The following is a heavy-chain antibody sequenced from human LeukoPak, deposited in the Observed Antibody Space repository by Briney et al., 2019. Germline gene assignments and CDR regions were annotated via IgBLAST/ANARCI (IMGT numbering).Heavy chain of an antibody. CDR3: ARGAKELWFLWYFGY. J-gene: IGHJ4*02. CDR2: IYYSGST. Sequence: KPSETLSLTCTVSGVSISNTDYYWTWVRQSPGKGVEWIGYIYYSGSTYYNPSLKSRFTISMDTSKNQFSLNLNSVTAADTAVYYCARGAKELWFLWYFGYWGQGTLVTVSS. CDR1: GVSISNTDYY. D-gene: IGHD3-16*02. V-gene: IGHV4-30-4*01.